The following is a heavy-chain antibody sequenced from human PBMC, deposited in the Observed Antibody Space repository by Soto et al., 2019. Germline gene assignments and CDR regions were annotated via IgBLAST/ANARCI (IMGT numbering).Heavy chain of an antibody. J-gene: IGHJ4*02. D-gene: IGHD7-27*01. V-gene: IGHV4-34*01. CDR3: ARGWGRIFDY. CDR1: GGSFSGYY. CDR2: INHSGST. Sequence: QVQLQQWGAGLLKPSETLSLTCAVYGGSFSGYYWNWIRQPPGKGLEWIGEINHSGSTNYNPSLKCRVTLPVDTSKTQFSLKRSSVTAAVTAVYYCARGWGRIFDYWGQGTLVTVSS.